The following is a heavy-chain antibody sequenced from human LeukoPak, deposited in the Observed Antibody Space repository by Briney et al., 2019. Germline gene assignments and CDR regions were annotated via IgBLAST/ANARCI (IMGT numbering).Heavy chain of an antibody. V-gene: IGHV1-46*03. CDR2: INPSGGST. J-gene: IGHJ5*02. Sequence: ASVKVSCKASGYTFTSYYMHWVRQAPGQALEWMVIINPSGGSTSYAQKFQRRVTMTRDTSTSTVYMELSSLRSEDTAVYYCARDLSGGWFDPWGQGTLVTVSS. CDR1: GYTFTSYY. CDR3: ARDLSGGWFDP. D-gene: IGHD3-10*02.